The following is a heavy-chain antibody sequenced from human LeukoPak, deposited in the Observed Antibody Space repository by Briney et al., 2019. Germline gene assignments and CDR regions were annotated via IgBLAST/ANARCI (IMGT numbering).Heavy chain of an antibody. CDR1: GFTFSSYG. Sequence: GGSLRLSCAASGFTFSSYGMHWVRQAPGKGLEWVAFIRYDGSNKYYADSVKGRFTISRDNSKNTLYLQMNSLRAEDTAVYYCARVPYYYGSGSSYYFDYWGQGTLVTVSS. V-gene: IGHV3-30*02. D-gene: IGHD3-10*01. CDR2: IRYDGSNK. J-gene: IGHJ4*02. CDR3: ARVPYYYGSGSSYYFDY.